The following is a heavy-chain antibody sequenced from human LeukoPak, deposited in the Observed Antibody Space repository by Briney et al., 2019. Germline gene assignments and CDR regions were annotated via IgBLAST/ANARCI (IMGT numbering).Heavy chain of an antibody. D-gene: IGHD1-1*01. J-gene: IGHJ4*02. V-gene: IGHV3-23*01. CDR2: ISGRDEST. Sequence: GGSLRLSCAVSGLTFSNHALSWVRQAPGKGLEWVSAISGRDESTYYADSVKARFTISRDNPKSTLYLQMSSLRAEDTAVYHCAKVTGTTNYWGQGTLVTVSS. CDR1: GLTFSNHA. CDR3: AKVTGTTNY.